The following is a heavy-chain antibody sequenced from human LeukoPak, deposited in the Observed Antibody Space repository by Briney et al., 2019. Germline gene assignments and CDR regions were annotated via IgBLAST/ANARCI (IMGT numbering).Heavy chain of an antibody. CDR3: AKSANTWPYYFDY. J-gene: IGHJ4*02. V-gene: IGHV3-23*01. CDR1: GFTFNNYA. D-gene: IGHD3-10*01. CDR2: ISGSGGST. Sequence: GSLRLSCVASGFTFNNYAMGWVRQAPGKGLEWVSGISGSGGSTYYADSVEGRLTISRDNSKNTLFLQMNSLRAEDTAVYYCAKSANTWPYYFDYWGQGTLVTVSS.